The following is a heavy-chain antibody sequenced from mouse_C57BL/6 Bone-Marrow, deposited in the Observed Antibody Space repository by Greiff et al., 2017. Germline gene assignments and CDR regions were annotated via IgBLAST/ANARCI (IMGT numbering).Heavy chain of an antibody. CDR3: ARELGLGYAMDC. CDR1: GFTFSSYA. J-gene: IGHJ4*01. Sequence: EVKVVESGGGLVKPGGSLKLSCAASGFTFSSYAMSWVRQTPEKRLEWVATISDGGSYTYYPDNVKGRFTISRDNAKNNLYLQMSHLKSEDTAMYYCARELGLGYAMDCWGQGTSVTVSS. CDR2: ISDGGSYT. D-gene: IGHD2-2*01. V-gene: IGHV5-4*01.